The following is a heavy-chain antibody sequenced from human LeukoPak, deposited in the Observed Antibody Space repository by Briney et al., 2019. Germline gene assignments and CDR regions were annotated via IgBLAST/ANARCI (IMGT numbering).Heavy chain of an antibody. CDR2: IKSNQDGGIT. Sequence: SGGSLRLSCTISGCFFPNAWLNWVRQAPGRGLEWVGRIKSNQDGGITDYAAPVQDRFTISRDDSKNTLYLQMSSLKTEDTAVYYCTTQLRGSYYDYWGQGTLVTVSS. CDR3: TTQLRGSYYDY. CDR1: GCFFPNAW. V-gene: IGHV3-15*01. J-gene: IGHJ4*02. D-gene: IGHD1-26*01.